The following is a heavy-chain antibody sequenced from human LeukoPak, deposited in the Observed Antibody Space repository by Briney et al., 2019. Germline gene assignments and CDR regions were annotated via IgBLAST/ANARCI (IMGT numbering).Heavy chain of an antibody. CDR1: GYTFTGYY. J-gene: IGHJ4*02. CDR3: ARDRGVNWNLMGFDY. D-gene: IGHD1-7*01. V-gene: IGHV1-2*02. Sequence: ASVKVSCKASGYTFTGYYMHWVRQAPGQGLEWMGWINPNSGGTNYAQKFQGRVTMTRDTSISTAYMELSRLRSDDTAVYYCARDRGVNWNLMGFDYWGQGTLVTVSS. CDR2: INPNSGGT.